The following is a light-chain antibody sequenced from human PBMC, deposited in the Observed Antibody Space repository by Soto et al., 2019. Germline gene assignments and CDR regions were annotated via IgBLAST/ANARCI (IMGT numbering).Light chain of an antibody. CDR3: SSYTSASALAI. CDR1: SSDVGGYNY. V-gene: IGLV2-14*01. Sequence: QSVLTQPPSASGSPGQSVTISCTGTSSDVGGYNYVSWYQQHPGKAPKLMIFEVNNRPSGISNRFSGSKSGNTASLTISGLQVEDEAHYFCSSYTSASALAIFGGGTQLTVL. CDR2: EVN. J-gene: IGLJ7*01.